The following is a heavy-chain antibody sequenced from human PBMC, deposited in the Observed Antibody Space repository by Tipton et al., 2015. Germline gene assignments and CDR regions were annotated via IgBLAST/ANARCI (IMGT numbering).Heavy chain of an antibody. CDR1: GVSISSDNW. CDR3: AREFGNSWYTD. CDR2: IHHSGST. Sequence: TLSLTCAVSGVSISSDNWWTWVRQPPGKGLEWIGEIHHSGSTDYNPSLKSRVTISIDKSKNQFSLKLNSVTAADTAVYYCAREFGNSWYTDWGQGTLVTVSS. V-gene: IGHV4-4*02. J-gene: IGHJ4*02. D-gene: IGHD6-13*01.